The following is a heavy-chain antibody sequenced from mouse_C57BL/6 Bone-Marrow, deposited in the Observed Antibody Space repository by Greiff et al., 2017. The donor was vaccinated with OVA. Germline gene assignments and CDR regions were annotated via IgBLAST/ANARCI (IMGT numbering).Heavy chain of an antibody. V-gene: IGHV1-81*01. CDR1: GYTFTSYG. J-gene: IGHJ3*01. CDR3: ARLNLAGFAY. CDR2: IYPRSGNT. Sequence: QVQLQQSGAELARPGASVKLSCKASGYTFTSYGISWVKQRTGQGLEWIGEIYPRSGNTYYNEKFKGKATLTADKSSSTAYMELRSLTSEDSAVYFCARLNLAGFAYWGQGTLVTVSA.